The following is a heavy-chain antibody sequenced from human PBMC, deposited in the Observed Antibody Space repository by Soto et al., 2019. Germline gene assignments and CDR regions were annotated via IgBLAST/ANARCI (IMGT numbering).Heavy chain of an antibody. J-gene: IGHJ5*02. D-gene: IGHD1-20*01. CDR1: GGTFSSYT. CDR2: IIPILGIA. Sequence: GASVKVSCKASGGTFSSYTISWVRQAPGQGLEWMGRIIPILGIANYARKFQGRVTITADKSTSTAYMELSSLRSEDTAVYYCARAPNRYNWKDNWFDPWGQGTLVTVSS. V-gene: IGHV1-69*02. CDR3: ARAPNRYNWKDNWFDP.